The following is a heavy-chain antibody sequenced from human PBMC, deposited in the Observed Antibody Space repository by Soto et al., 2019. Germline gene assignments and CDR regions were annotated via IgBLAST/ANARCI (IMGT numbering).Heavy chain of an antibody. CDR2: IKSKTDGWTT. V-gene: IGHV3-15*01. Sequence: PXVALRLSSVASGLTFTEACMNGARQAPGKGLEWVGRIKSKTDGWTTDYASPVKGRFTISRDDSRNTLYLQMNSLKSEDTAVYYCSTVAMETSDCSSTTCPIGWGPGTLVTVSS. CDR1: GLTFTEAC. CDR3: STVAMETSDCSSTTCPIG. J-gene: IGHJ4*02. D-gene: IGHD2-2*01.